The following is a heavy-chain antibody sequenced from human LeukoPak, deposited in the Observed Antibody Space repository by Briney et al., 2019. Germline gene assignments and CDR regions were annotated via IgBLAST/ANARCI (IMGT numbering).Heavy chain of an antibody. J-gene: IGHJ3*02. CDR1: GGSISSYY. Sequence: SETLSLTCTVSGGSISSYYWSWIRQPPGKGLEWIGYIYYSGSTNYNPSLKSRVTISVDTSKNQFSLKLSSVTAADTAVYYCARRSYYYDSSGYGSAFDIWGQGPMVTVSS. CDR3: ARRSYYYDSSGYGSAFDI. D-gene: IGHD3-22*01. V-gene: IGHV4-59*01. CDR2: IYYSGST.